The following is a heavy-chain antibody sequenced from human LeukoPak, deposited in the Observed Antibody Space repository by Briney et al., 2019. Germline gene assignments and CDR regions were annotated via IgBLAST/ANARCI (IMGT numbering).Heavy chain of an antibody. V-gene: IGHV4-59*08. J-gene: IGHJ4*02. CDR2: IYYTGTT. CDR1: GGSINNYY. D-gene: IGHD3-22*01. CDR3: ARTYYYDSSGYELGY. Sequence: SETLSLTCTVSGGSINNYYWSWFRQPPGKTLEWVGYIYYTGTTNYNPSLTSRITMSVDTSKNQFSLKLSSVTAADTAVYYCARTYYYDSSGYELGYWGQGTLVTVSS.